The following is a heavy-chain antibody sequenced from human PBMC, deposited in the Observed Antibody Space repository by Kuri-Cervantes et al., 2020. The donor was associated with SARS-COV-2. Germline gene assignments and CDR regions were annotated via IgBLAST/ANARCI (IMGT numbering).Heavy chain of an antibody. V-gene: IGHV4-38-2*02. J-gene: IGHJ4*02. CDR1: GGSISSGYY. CDR3: ARHSYDFWSGSEPFDY. CDR2: IYHSGST. D-gene: IGHD3-3*01. Sequence: ESLKISCTVSGGSISSGYYWGWIRQPPGKGLEWIGSIYHSGSTYYNPSLKSRVTISVDTSKNQFSLKLSSVTAADTAVYYCARHSYDFWSGSEPFDYWGQGTLVTDSS.